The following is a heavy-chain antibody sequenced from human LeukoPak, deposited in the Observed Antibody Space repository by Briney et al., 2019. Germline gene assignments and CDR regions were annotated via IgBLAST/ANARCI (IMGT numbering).Heavy chain of an antibody. CDR3: ARGPNRLYCSGGSCYGAAFDI. D-gene: IGHD2-15*01. J-gene: IGHJ3*02. V-gene: IGHV3-30*04. CDR1: GFTISSYA. CDR2: ISYDGSNK. Sequence: GGSLRLSCAASGFTISSYAMHWVRQAPGKGLEWVAVISYDGSNKYYADPVKGRLTISRDNSKNTLYLQMNSLRAEDTAVYYCARGPNRLYCSGGSCYGAAFDIWGQGTMVTVSS.